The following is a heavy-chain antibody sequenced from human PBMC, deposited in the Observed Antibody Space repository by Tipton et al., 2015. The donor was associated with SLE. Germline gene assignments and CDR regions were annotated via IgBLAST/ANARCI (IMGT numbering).Heavy chain of an antibody. Sequence: SLRLSCAASGFTFSSYSMNWVRQAPGKGLEWVANIKQDGSEKYYVDSVKGRFTISRDNAKNSLYLQMNSLRAEDTAVYYCARDTGYCSSTSCYNDYWGQGTLVTVSS. J-gene: IGHJ4*02. CDR2: IKQDGSEK. CDR1: GFTFSSYS. V-gene: IGHV3-7*01. CDR3: ARDTGYCSSTSCYNDY. D-gene: IGHD2-2*02.